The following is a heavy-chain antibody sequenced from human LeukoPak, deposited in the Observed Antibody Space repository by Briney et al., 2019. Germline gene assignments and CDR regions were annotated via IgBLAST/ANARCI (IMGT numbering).Heavy chain of an antibody. V-gene: IGHV4-59*01. CDR1: GGSISSYY. J-gene: IGHJ4*02. D-gene: IGHD5-18*01. CDR2: IYYSGST. Sequence: SETLSLTCTVSGGSISSYYWSWIRQPPGKGLEWIGHIYYSGSTNNNPSLKSRVTISVDTSKNQFSLKLSSVTAADTAIYYCARGYSYGSYYFDYWGQGTLVTVSS. CDR3: ARGYSYGSYYFDY.